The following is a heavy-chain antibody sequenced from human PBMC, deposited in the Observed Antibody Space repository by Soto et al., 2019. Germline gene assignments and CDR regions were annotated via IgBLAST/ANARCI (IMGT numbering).Heavy chain of an antibody. Sequence: QVQLQQWGAGLLKPSETLSLTCAVYGGSFSGYYWSWIRQPPGKGLEWIGEINHSGSTNYNPSLKRRVTISVDTSKNQFSLKLSSVTAADTAVYYCARSGASVTSYYYYYYMDVWGKGTTVTVSS. V-gene: IGHV4-34*01. CDR3: ARSGASVTSYYYYYYMDV. D-gene: IGHD4-17*01. CDR2: INHSGST. J-gene: IGHJ6*03. CDR1: GGSFSGYY.